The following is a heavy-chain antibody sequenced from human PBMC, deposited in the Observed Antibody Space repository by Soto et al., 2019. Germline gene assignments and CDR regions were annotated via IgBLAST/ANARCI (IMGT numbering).Heavy chain of an antibody. CDR1: GFTFGDYA. V-gene: IGHV3-49*03. Sequence: GGSLRLSCTASGFTFGDYAMSWFRQAPGKGLEWVGFIRLKAYGGTTAYAATVKGRFTISRDDSKSIAYLPMNSLKTEDTAVYYGTPTTDSSGWPGASDIRGQGTIVTVSS. D-gene: IGHD6-19*01. CDR3: TPTTDSSGWPGASDI. CDR2: IRLKAYGGTT. J-gene: IGHJ3*02.